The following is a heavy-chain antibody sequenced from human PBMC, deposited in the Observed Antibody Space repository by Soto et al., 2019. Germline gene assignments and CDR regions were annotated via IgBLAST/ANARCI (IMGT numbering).Heavy chain of an antibody. V-gene: IGHV3-30*03. CDR3: ARWVGGSMYDNSGKYDS. D-gene: IGHD3-22*01. Sequence: QVQLVESGGGVVQPGRSLRLTCAASGFIFSGSGMHWVRQAPGKGLEWVALVSNDGIRKYYGDSVKGRFTIARDNAENTLYLQMYILRAEDTAVYYCARWVGGSMYDNSGKYDSWGQGTLVTVSS. CDR2: VSNDGIRK. J-gene: IGHJ5*01. CDR1: GFIFSGSG.